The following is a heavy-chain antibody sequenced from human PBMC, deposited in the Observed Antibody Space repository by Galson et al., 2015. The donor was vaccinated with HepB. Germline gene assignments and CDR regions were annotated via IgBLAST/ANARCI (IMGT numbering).Heavy chain of an antibody. CDR2: ISYDGSNK. J-gene: IGHJ5*02. CDR3: ARDGLRGNYYDSSGYYRYNWFDP. Sequence: SLRLSCAASGFTFSSYAMHWVRQAPGKGLEWVAVISYDGSNKYYADSVKGRFTISRDNSKNTLYPQMNSLRAEDTAVYYCARDGLRGNYYDSSGYYRYNWFDPWGQGTLVTVSS. D-gene: IGHD3-22*01. V-gene: IGHV3-30-3*01. CDR1: GFTFSSYA.